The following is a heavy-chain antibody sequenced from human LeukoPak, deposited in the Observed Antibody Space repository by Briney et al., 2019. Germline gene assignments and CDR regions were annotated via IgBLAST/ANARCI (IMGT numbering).Heavy chain of an antibody. CDR3: TREEEFWSGYRDSYYYYGMDV. D-gene: IGHD3-3*01. J-gene: IGHJ6*02. Sequence: GGSLRLSCTASGFTFGDYAMSWFRQAPGKGLEWVGFIRSKAYGGTTEYAASVKGRFTISRDDSKSIAYLQMNSLKTEDTAVYYCTREEEFWSGYRDSYYYYGMDVWGQGTTVTVSS. CDR1: GFTFGDYA. CDR2: IRSKAYGGTT. V-gene: IGHV3-49*03.